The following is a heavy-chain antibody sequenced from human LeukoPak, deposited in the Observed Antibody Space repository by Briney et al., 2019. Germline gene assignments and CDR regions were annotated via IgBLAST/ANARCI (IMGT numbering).Heavy chain of an antibody. D-gene: IGHD6-19*01. CDR1: GYSFTTYW. CDR3: ARCGWTNYYYGMDV. Sequence: GEPLKISCKGSGYSFTTYWIGWVRQMPDKGLEWMGLIYPGDSETRYSPSFQGQVTISADKSTSTAYLQWSSLKASDTAMYYCARCGWTNYYYGMDVWGQGTTVTVSS. J-gene: IGHJ6*02. V-gene: IGHV5-51*01. CDR2: IYPGDSET.